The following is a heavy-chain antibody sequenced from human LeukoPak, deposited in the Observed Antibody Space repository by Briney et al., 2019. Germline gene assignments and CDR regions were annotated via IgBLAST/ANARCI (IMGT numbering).Heavy chain of an antibody. V-gene: IGHV4-34*01. CDR2: INHSGST. J-gene: IGHJ4*02. D-gene: IGHD2-15*01. Sequence: SETLSLTCAVYGGSFSGYYWSWIRQPPGKGLEWIGEINHSGSTNYNPSLKSRVTISVDTSKNQFSLKLSSVTAADTAVYYCARGQVGGYCSGGSCYALDYWGQGTLVTVSS. CDR3: ARGQVGGYCSGGSCYALDY. CDR1: GGSFSGYY.